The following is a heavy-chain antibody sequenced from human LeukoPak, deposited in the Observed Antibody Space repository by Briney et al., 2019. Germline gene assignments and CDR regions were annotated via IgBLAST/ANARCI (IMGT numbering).Heavy chain of an antibody. CDR3: ARGCSSTSCYGFDY. V-gene: IGHV3-53*01. CDR1: GFTVSGKY. J-gene: IGHJ4*02. CDR2: IYSGGST. D-gene: IGHD2-2*01. Sequence: PGGSLRLSCAASGFTVSGKYMSWVRQAPGKGLEWVSVIYSGGSTYYADSVKGRFTISRDNSKNTLYLQMNSLRAEDTAVYYCARGCSSTSCYGFDYWGQGTLVTVSS.